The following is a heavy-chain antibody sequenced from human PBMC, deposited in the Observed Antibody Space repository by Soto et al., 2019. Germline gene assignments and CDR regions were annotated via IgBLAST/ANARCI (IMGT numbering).Heavy chain of an antibody. V-gene: IGHV4-4*02. CDR1: GGSISSSQW. CDR3: ARKDYYDRVYFDP. Sequence: QVQLQESGPGLVKPSGTLSLTCAVSGGSISSSQWWSWVRQPPGKGLEWIGEIYHSGSTNYIPSLKSRVTISVDRSKNQFSLKLRSVTAADTAVYYCARKDYYDRVYFDPWGQGNLVTVSS. D-gene: IGHD3-22*01. CDR2: IYHSGST. J-gene: IGHJ5*02.